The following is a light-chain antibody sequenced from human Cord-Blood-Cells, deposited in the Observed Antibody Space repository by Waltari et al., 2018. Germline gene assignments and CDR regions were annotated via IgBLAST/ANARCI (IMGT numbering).Light chain of an antibody. Sequence: EIVMTQSPATLSVSPGARATLSCRASQSVSSNLAWYQQKPGQAPSLLIYGASTRATGIPARFSGSGSGTEFTLTISSLQSEDFAVYYCQQYNNWPRTFGQGTKLEIK. CDR1: QSVSSN. CDR3: QQYNNWPRT. CDR2: GAS. V-gene: IGKV3-15*01. J-gene: IGKJ2*01.